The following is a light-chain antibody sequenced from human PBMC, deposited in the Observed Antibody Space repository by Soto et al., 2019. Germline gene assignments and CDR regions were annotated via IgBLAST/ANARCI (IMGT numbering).Light chain of an antibody. CDR1: QSISSN. V-gene: IGKV3-15*01. CDR3: QQYNNWPWT. CDR2: GAS. J-gene: IGKJ1*01. Sequence: EIVRKQSPDTLSVSPGERATLSCRASQSISSNLAWYLQKVGQAPRLLIYGASTRAPGISARFSGSGSGTEFTLTISRLQPEDFAIYYCQQYNNWPWTGGQGTKVEIK.